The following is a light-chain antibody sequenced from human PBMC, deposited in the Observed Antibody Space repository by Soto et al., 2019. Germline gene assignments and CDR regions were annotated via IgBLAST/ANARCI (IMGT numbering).Light chain of an antibody. V-gene: IGKV3-15*01. CDR2: GAS. CDR3: QKYNTWPLIT. CDR1: QTVSRH. Sequence: EIVMTQSPGTLSVSLGERATLSCRASQTVSRHLAWYQQKPGQAPRLLIFGASTRATGIPDRFSGSGSGTDFTLTIRSLQSEDFAVYYCQKYNTWPLITVGTGIRLEIK. J-gene: IGKJ5*01.